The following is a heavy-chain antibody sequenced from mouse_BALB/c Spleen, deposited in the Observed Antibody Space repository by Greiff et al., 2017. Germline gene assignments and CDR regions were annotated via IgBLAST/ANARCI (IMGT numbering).Heavy chain of an antibody. V-gene: IGHV1S81*02. D-gene: IGHD4-1*01. CDR3: ARDWDEGYFDV. CDR2: INPSNGRT. J-gene: IGHJ1*01. CDR1: GYTFTSYW. Sequence: QVQLQQSGAELVKPGASVKLSCKASGYTFTSYWMHWVKQRPGQGLEWIGEINPSNGRTNYNEKFKSKATLTVDKSSSTAYMQLSSLTSEDSAVYYCARDWDEGYFDVWGAGTTVTVSS.